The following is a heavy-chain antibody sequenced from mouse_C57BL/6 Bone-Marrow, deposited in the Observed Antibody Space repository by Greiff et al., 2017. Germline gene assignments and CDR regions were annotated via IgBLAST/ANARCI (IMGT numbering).Heavy chain of an antibody. CDR3: SSPTAVVQYYFDC. D-gene: IGHD1-1*01. J-gene: IGHJ2*01. CDR1: GYTFTDYY. CDR2: IFPGSGST. Sequence: VQLQQSGPELVKPGASVKISCKASGYTFTDYYINWVKQRPGQGLEWIGWIFPGSGSTYYNEKFKGKATLTVDKSSSTAYMLLSSLTSEDSAVYFCSSPTAVVQYYFDCWGQGTTLTVSS. V-gene: IGHV1-75*01.